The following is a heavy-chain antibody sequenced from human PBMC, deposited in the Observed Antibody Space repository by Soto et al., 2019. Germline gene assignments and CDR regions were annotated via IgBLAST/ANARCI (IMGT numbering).Heavy chain of an antibody. CDR1: GFTFTSYS. J-gene: IGHJ4*02. Sequence: GGSLRLSCAASGFTFTSYSMNWVRQAPGKGLERVSSISSTTNYIYYGGSMKGRFTISRDNAKNSLYLEMNSLRAEDTAVYYCARESEDLTSNFDYWGQGTLVTVSS. CDR2: ISSTTNYI. CDR3: ARESEDLTSNFDY. V-gene: IGHV3-21*06.